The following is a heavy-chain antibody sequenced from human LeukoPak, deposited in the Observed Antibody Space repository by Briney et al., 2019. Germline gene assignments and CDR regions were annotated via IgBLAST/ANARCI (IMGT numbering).Heavy chain of an antibody. D-gene: IGHD6-19*01. CDR2: IYYSGST. CDR1: GGSISSSSYY. V-gene: IGHV4-39*01. J-gene: IGHJ4*02. CDR3: ARIGYSSGWPQIDY. Sequence: ETLYLTCNVSGGSISSSSYYWGWIRQPPGKGLEWIGSIYYSGSTYYNPSLKSRVTISVDTSKNQFSLKLSSVTAADTAVYYCARIGYSSGWPQIDYWGQGTLVTVSS.